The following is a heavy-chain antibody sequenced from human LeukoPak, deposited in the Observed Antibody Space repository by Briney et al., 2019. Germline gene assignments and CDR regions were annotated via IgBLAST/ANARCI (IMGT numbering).Heavy chain of an antibody. V-gene: IGHV3-7*04. CDR3: ARATLHSANWFDP. D-gene: IGHD4-11*01. J-gene: IGHJ5*02. CDR2: IKNDGSEK. Sequence: PGGSLRLSCAASGFTFSSYWMTWVRQAPGKGLEWVANIKNDGSEKYYVDSVKGRFTISRDNAKNSLNLQMNSLRAEDTAVYFCARATLHSANWFDPWGQGTLVTVSS. CDR1: GFTFSSYW.